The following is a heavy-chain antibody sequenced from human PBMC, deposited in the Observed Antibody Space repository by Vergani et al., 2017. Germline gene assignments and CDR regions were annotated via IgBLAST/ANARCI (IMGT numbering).Heavy chain of an antibody. V-gene: IGHV3-30*02. CDR1: GFTLSNYD. J-gene: IGHJ4*02. CDR2: IQFDGSNQ. CDR3: AKHFRGWGIDY. Sequence: VQLVESGGGVVQRGGSLRLSCATSGFTLSNYDMQRIRQGPGKGLEFVAFIQFDGSNQYYADSVKGRFTLSRDFSKNTLYLQMNSLRTDDTATYYCAKHFRGWGIDYWGQGTQVIVSS. D-gene: IGHD3-16*01.